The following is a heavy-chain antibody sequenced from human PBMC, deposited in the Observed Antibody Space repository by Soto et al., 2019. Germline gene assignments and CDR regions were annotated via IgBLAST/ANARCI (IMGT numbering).Heavy chain of an antibody. J-gene: IGHJ5*02. V-gene: IGHV3-23*01. CDR3: VKYTVTEDLGES. D-gene: IGHD3-16*01. CDR1: GFTFSSYA. CDR2: VSRAGTYT. Sequence: EVQLLESGGYVVRPGGSLRLSCAASGFTFSSYAMGWVRQAPGKGLEWVAGVSRAGTYTFYADSVRGRFSISRDNSRDTVELYMNALRGDDTDVYFCVKYTVTEDLGESWGQGTLASVSS.